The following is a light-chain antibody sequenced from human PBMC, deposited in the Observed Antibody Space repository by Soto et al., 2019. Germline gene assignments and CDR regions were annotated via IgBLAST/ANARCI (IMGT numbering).Light chain of an antibody. Sequence: EVVLTQSPDTLSLSPGETATISCRASQSVDRYVAWYQQKVGQAPRLLIYDAYTLATGVGARFTGSGSATDFGITITSLKTEDFAVDYGPQHGKWPSTFGPGTKVEMK. CDR3: PQHGKWPST. V-gene: IGKV3-11*01. CDR1: QSVDRY. CDR2: DAY. J-gene: IGKJ2*02.